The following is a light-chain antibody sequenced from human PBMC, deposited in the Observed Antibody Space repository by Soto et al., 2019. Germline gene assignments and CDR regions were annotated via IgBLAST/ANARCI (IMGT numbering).Light chain of an antibody. CDR2: DAS. J-gene: IGKJ4*01. CDR3: QQRGNWPLT. Sequence: EIVLTQSPATLSLSPGETATLSCRASQSVSSYLAWYQQKPGQAPRLLIYDASNRATGIPARFSGSGSGTDFTLTISSLEPEDFAVYYCQQRGNWPLTFGGGTKVDIK. V-gene: IGKV3-11*01. CDR1: QSVSSY.